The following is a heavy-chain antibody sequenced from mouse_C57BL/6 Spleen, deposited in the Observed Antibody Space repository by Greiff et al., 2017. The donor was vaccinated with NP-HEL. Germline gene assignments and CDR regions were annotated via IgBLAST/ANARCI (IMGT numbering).Heavy chain of an antibody. CDR3: ASGNWDEGFAY. CDR2: IWGVGST. Sequence: VQLVESGPGLVAPSQSLSITCTVSGFSLTSYGVDWVRQSPGKGLEWLGVIWGVGSTNYNSALKSRLSISKDNSKSQVFLKMNSLQTDDTAMYYCASGNWDEGFAYWGQGTLVTVSA. CDR1: GFSLTSYG. J-gene: IGHJ3*01. D-gene: IGHD4-1*01. V-gene: IGHV2-6*01.